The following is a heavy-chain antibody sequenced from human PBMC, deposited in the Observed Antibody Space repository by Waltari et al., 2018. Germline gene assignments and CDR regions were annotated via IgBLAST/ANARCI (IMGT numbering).Heavy chain of an antibody. J-gene: IGHJ4*02. CDR1: GFTFSSYG. CDR3: AKDGSIVGATGFDY. V-gene: IGHV3-30*02. CDR2: IRYDGSNK. Sequence: QVQLVESGGGVVQPGGSLRPSCAASGFTFSSYGMHWVRQAPGKGLEWVAFIRYDGSNKYYADSVKGRFTISRDNSKNTLYLQMNSLRAEDTAVYYCAKDGSIVGATGFDYWGQGTLVTVSS. D-gene: IGHD1-26*01.